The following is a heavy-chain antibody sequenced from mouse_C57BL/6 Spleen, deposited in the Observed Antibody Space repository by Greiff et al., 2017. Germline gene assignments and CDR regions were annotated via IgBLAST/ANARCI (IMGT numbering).Heavy chain of an antibody. CDR1: GYAFTNYL. D-gene: IGHD2-4*01. CDR2: INPGSGGT. V-gene: IGHV1-54*01. CDR3: ARFDDYDRFAY. J-gene: IGHJ3*01. Sequence: VKLMESGAELVRPGTSVKVSCKASGYAFTNYLIEWVKQRPGQGLEWIGVINPGSGGTNYNEKFKGKATLTADKSSSTAYMQLSSLTSEDSAVYFCARFDDYDRFAYWGQGTLVTVSA.